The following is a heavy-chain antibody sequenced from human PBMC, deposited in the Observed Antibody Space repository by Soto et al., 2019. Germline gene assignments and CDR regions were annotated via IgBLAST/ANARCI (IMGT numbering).Heavy chain of an antibody. Sequence: SLRLSCAASGFTFSSYGMHWVRQAPGKGLEGVAVIWYDGSNKYYADSVKGRFTISRDNSKNTLYLQMNSLRAEDTAVYYCARLSEVLDYWGQGTLVTVSS. CDR2: IWYDGSNK. CDR3: ARLSEVLDY. CDR1: GFTFSSYG. J-gene: IGHJ4*02. V-gene: IGHV3-33*01.